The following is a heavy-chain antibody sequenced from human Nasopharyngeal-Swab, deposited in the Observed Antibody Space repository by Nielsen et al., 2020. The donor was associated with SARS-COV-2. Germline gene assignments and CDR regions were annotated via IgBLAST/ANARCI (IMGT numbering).Heavy chain of an antibody. CDR3: VISSTSRYGDALDI. Sequence: WIRQPPGKGLEWVAVISYDGSNKYYADSVKGRFTISRDNSKNTLYLQMNSLRAEDTAVYYCVISSTSRYGDALDIWGQGTMVTVSS. J-gene: IGHJ3*02. CDR2: ISYDGSNK. V-gene: IGHV3-30-3*01. D-gene: IGHD2-2*01.